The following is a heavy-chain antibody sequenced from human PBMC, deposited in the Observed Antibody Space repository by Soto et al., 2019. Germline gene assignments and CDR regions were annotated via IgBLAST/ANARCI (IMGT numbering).Heavy chain of an antibody. CDR3: ARVVPGAEAWFGP. CDR1: GYTFTSYY. J-gene: IGHJ5*02. Sequence: GASVKVSCKASGYTFTSYYMHWVRQAPGQGLEWMGIINPSGGSTSYAQKFQGRVTMTRDTSTSTVCMELSSLRSEDTAVYYCARVVPGAEAWFGPWGQGTLVTVSS. V-gene: IGHV1-46*01. CDR2: INPSGGST. D-gene: IGHD2-2*01.